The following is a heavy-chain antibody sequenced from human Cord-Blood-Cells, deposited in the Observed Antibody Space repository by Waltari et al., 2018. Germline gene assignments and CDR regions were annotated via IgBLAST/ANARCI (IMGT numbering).Heavy chain of an antibody. V-gene: IGHV3-30-3*01. J-gene: IGHJ3*02. CDR2: ISYDGSNK. Sequence: QVQLVESGGGVVQPGRSLRLSCAASGFTFSSYAMHWVRQAPGKGLEWGAVISYDGSNKYDADSVKGRFTSSRDNSKNTLYLQMNSLRAEDTAVYYCARAGSSLDAFDIWGQGTMVTVSS. CDR3: ARAGSSLDAFDI. CDR1: GFTFSSYA. D-gene: IGHD1-26*01.